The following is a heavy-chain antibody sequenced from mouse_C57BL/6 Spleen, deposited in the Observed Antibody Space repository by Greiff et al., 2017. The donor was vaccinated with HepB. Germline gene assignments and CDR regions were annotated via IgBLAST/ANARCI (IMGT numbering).Heavy chain of an antibody. Sequence: EVQLQQSVAELVRPGASVKLSCTASGFTIKNTYMHWVKQRPEQGLEWIGRIDPANGNTKYAPKCQGKATITADTSSNTAYLPLSSLTSEDTAIYYCARTAQATLDYWGQGTTLTVSS. CDR3: ARTAQATLDY. V-gene: IGHV14-3*01. CDR1: GFTIKNTY. CDR2: IDPANGNT. J-gene: IGHJ2*01. D-gene: IGHD3-2*02.